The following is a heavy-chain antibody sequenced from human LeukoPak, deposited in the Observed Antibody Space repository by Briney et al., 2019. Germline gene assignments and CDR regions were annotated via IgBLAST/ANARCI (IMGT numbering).Heavy chain of an antibody. CDR2: IEHDGSER. J-gene: IGHJ4*02. CDR1: GLTSGSYW. Sequence: GLSLRLSCAASGLTSGSYWMTWVRHTPRQGLEWVANIEHDGSERNYMESVKGRLTISRDNGKNLLHLQMNNLRAEDTAVYYCAAGTGWTSEYWGQGILVTVSS. CDR3: AAGTGWTSEY. D-gene: IGHD2-8*02. V-gene: IGHV3-7*03.